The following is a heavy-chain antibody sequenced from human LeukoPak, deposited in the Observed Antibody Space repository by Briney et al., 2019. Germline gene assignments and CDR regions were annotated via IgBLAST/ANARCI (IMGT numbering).Heavy chain of an antibody. CDR3: ARDQVPAAQYNWFDP. D-gene: IGHD2-2*01. Sequence: PGGSLRLSCAASGFTFSSYAMSWVRQAPGKGLEWVSAISGSGGSTYYADSVKGRFTISRDNSKNTLYLQMNSLRAEDTAVYYCARDQVPAAQYNWFDPWGQGTLVTVSS. V-gene: IGHV3-23*01. J-gene: IGHJ5*02. CDR1: GFTFSSYA. CDR2: ISGSGGST.